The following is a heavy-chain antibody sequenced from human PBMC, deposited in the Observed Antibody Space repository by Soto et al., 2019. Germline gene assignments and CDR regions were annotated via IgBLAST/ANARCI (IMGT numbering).Heavy chain of an antibody. CDR3: ARPKNSYCGGDCYFDY. CDR1: GYTFTSYY. D-gene: IGHD2-21*02. J-gene: IGHJ4*02. Sequence: QVQLVQSGAEVKKPGASVKVSCKASGYTFTSYYMHWVRQAPGQELEWMGIINPSGGSTSYAQKFQGRVTMTRDTSTSTVYMELSSLRSEDTAVYYCARPKNSYCGGDCYFDYWGQGTLVTVSS. CDR2: INPSGGST. V-gene: IGHV1-46*01.